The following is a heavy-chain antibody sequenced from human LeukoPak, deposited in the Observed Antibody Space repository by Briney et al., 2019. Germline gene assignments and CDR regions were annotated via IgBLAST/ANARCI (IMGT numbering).Heavy chain of an antibody. CDR2: ISGIVGST. D-gene: IGHD1-26*01. V-gene: IGHV3-23*01. CDR3: VRRRTGGSSKFPWDY. Sequence: GGSLRLSYAASGFTFSSYAISWVRQPPGKGLEWVSDISGIVGSTYYGDSVKGRFTSSRDNSMKTMYLQMNSLRAEDTAVYYCVRRRTGGSSKFPWDYWGQGTLVTVSS. CDR1: GFTFSSYA. J-gene: IGHJ4*02.